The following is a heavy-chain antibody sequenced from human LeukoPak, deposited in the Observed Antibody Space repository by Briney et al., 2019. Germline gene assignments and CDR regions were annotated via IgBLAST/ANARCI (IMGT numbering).Heavy chain of an antibody. Sequence: GESLKISCKGSGYSFTSYWIGWVRQMPGKGLEWMGIIYPGDSDTRYSPSFQGQVTISADKSISTAYLQWSSLKASDTAMYYCARTYDCGGDCYSRPFDYWGQGTLVTVSS. CDR3: ARTYDCGGDCYSRPFDY. J-gene: IGHJ4*02. V-gene: IGHV5-51*01. CDR2: IYPGDSDT. CDR1: GYSFTSYW. D-gene: IGHD2-21*02.